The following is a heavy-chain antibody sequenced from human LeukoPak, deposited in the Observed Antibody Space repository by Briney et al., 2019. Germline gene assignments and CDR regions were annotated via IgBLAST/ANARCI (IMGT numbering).Heavy chain of an antibody. CDR2: IYYSGST. J-gene: IGHJ4*02. CDR1: GGSISSYY. Sequence: SETLSLTCTVSGGSISSYYWSWIRQPPGKGLEWIGYIYYSGSTNYNPSLKSRVTISVDTSKNQFSLKLSSVTAADTAVYYCARDKRYSSGTAYYFDYWGQGTLVTVSS. V-gene: IGHV4-59*01. CDR3: ARDKRYSSGTAYYFDY. D-gene: IGHD6-19*01.